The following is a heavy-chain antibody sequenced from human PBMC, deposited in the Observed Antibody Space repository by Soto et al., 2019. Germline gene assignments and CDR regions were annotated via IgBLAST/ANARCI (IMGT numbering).Heavy chain of an antibody. D-gene: IGHD6-13*01. CDR1: GGSISSSSYY. CDR3: ARRGDWQQQTDY. V-gene: IGHV4-39*01. Sequence: SETLSLTCTVSGGSISSSSYYWGWIRQPPGKGLEWIGSIYYSGSTYYNPSLKSRVTISVDTSKNQFSLKLSSVTAADTAVYYCARRGDWQQQTDYWGQGTLVTVSS. CDR2: IYYSGST. J-gene: IGHJ4*02.